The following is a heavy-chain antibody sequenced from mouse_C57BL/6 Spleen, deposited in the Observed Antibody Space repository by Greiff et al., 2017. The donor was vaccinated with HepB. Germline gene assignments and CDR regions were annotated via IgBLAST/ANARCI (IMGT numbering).Heavy chain of an antibody. Sequence: EVQLQQSGPVLVKPGASVKMSCKASGYTFTDYYMNWVKQSHGKSLEWIGVINPYNGGTSYNQKFKGKATLTVDKSSSTAYMELNSLTSEDSAVYYCARPDSSGYFDYWGQGTTLTVSS. CDR2: INPYNGGT. CDR1: GYTFTDYY. CDR3: ARPDSSGYFDY. J-gene: IGHJ2*01. V-gene: IGHV1-19*01. D-gene: IGHD3-2*02.